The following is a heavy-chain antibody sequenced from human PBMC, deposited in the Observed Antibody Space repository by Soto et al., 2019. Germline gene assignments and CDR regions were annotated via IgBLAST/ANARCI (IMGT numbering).Heavy chain of an antibody. J-gene: IGHJ5*01. CDR1: GGSISSGGYY. V-gene: IGHV4-61*08. D-gene: IGHD3-16*01. CDR2: IYYSGST. Sequence: SETLSLTCTVSGGSISSGGYYWSWIRQHPGKGLEWIGYIYYSGSTNYNPSLKSRVTTSVDTSKNQFSLKLSSVTAADTAVYYCARVYVPAGGNLWFESWGQGTLVTV. CDR3: ARVYVPAGGNLWFES.